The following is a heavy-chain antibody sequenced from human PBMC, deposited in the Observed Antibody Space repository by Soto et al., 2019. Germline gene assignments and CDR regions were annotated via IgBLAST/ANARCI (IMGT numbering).Heavy chain of an antibody. V-gene: IGHV4-61*01. J-gene: IGHJ4*02. D-gene: IGHD6-13*01. CDR3: ASLSAGNTRIQF. Sequence: SETPSLTCTLAPDSVRNAVVTWTWVRQPPGKGLEWMGYVYSSGSTKHNPSLQSRVAMSVDTSKNQFSLKLRSVTSADTAMYYRASLSAGNTRIQFWGQGTMVTVSS. CDR2: VYSSGST. CDR1: PDSVRNAVVT.